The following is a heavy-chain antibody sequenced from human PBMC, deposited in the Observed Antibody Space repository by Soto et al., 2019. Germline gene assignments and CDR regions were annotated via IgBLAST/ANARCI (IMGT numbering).Heavy chain of an antibody. CDR1: GFTFTSYG. CDR3: ARSRDGYSFYFYYGMDG. J-gene: IGHJ6*02. D-gene: IGHD4-4*01. CDR2: ILHDGSAE. V-gene: IGHV3-30*03. Sequence: GSLRLSCAASGFTFTSYGMHWVRQAPGKGLEWMALILHDGSAEYYADSVEGRFTISRDNSKNTLYLQMNSLRAEDTAVHYCARSRDGYSFYFYYGMDGWGQGTTVTVSS.